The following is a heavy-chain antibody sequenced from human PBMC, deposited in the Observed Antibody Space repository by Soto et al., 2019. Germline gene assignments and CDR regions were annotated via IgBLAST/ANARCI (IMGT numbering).Heavy chain of an antibody. J-gene: IGHJ6*02. CDR2: ISPIFGTA. CDR1: GGTFSSYA. CDR3: ARFRPYCGGDCWAPYYYYGMDV. V-gene: IGHV1-69*13. Sequence: GASVKVSCKASGGTFSSYAISWVRQAPGQGLEWMGGISPIFGTANYAQKFQGRVTITADESTSTAYMELSSLRSEDTAVYYCARFRPYCGGDCWAPYYYYGMDVWGQGTTVTVSS. D-gene: IGHD2-21*02.